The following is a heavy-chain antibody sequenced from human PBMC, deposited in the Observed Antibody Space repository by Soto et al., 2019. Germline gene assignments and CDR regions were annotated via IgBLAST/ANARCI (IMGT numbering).Heavy chain of an antibody. CDR1: GYTFTSYG. CDR3: ARDGRLDDISNDYYYYYMDV. D-gene: IGHD3-9*01. J-gene: IGHJ6*03. Sequence: GASVKVSCKASGYTFTSYGISWVRQAPGQGLEWMGWISAYNGNTNYAQKLQGRVTMTTDTSTSTAYMELRSLRSDDTAVYYCARDGRLDDISNDYYYYYMDVWGKGTTVTVSS. CDR2: ISAYNGNT. V-gene: IGHV1-18*01.